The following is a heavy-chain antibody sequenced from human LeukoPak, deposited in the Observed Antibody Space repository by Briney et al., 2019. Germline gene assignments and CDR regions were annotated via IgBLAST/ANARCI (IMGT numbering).Heavy chain of an antibody. CDR1: GFTFDDYA. Sequence: PGGSLRLSCAASGFTFDDYAMHWVRQAPGKGLEGVSLITWDGDSTYYADSVKGRFTISRDNSKNYLYLQMNSLRAEDTALYYCAKGTSSWHEFDSWGQGTLVTVSS. CDR3: AKGTSSWHEFDS. CDR2: ITWDGDST. V-gene: IGHV3-43D*03. D-gene: IGHD6-13*01. J-gene: IGHJ4*02.